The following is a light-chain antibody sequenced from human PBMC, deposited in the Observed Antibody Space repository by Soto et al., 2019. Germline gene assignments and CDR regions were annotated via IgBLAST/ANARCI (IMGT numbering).Light chain of an antibody. V-gene: IGKV1-12*01. Sequence: DVQMKQSPAYVPASVGDRVTITCRARQGITSWLAWYQQKPGKPPKLLIYAASTLQSGVPSRFSGSGSGTEFTLTISSLQPEDFATYYCQQVNSYPITFGQGTLLEIK. CDR3: QQVNSYPIT. CDR1: QGITSW. J-gene: IGKJ5*01. CDR2: AAS.